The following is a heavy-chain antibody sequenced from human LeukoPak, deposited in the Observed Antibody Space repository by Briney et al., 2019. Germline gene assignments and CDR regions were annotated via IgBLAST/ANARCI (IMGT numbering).Heavy chain of an antibody. CDR2: INSDGSST. CDR3: AGGRDTIMIFDY. Sequence: GGSLRLSCAASGFTFSSYWMHWVRQAPGKGLVWVSRINSDGSSTTYADSVKGRFTISRDNAKDTVFLQMNSLRAEDTALYYCAGGRDTIMIFDYWGQGTLVTVSS. D-gene: IGHD3-16*01. V-gene: IGHV3-74*01. CDR1: GFTFSSYW. J-gene: IGHJ4*02.